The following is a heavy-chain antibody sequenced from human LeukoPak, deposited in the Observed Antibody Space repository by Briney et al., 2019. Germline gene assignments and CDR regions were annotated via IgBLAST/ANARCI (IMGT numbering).Heavy chain of an antibody. CDR1: GDSLTSGAFY. J-gene: IGHJ4*02. V-gene: IGHV4-30-4*01. CDR3: ARKFISYFDY. Sequence: SQTLSLTCTVSGDSLTSGAFYWSWIRQPPGKGLEWIGYIYYSGSTYYNPSLKSRVTISVDTSKNQFSLKLSSVTAADTAVYYCARKFISYFDYWGQGTLVTVSS. CDR2: IYYSGST.